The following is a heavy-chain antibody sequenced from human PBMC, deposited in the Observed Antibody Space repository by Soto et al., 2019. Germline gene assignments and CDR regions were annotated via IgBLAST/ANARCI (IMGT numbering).Heavy chain of an antibody. V-gene: IGHV3-21*01. J-gene: IGHJ6*03. Sequence: GGSLRLSCAASGFTFSSYSMNWVRQAPGKGLEWVSSISSSSSYIYYADSVKGRFTISRDNAKNSLYLQMNSLRAEDTAVYYCARLGGYDFWSGYSRTPNYYYYMDVWGKGTTVTVSS. CDR3: ARLGGYDFWSGYSRTPNYYYYMDV. CDR1: GFTFSSYS. D-gene: IGHD3-3*01. CDR2: ISSSSSYI.